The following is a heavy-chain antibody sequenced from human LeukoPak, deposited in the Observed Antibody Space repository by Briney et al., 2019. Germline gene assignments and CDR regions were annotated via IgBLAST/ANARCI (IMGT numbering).Heavy chain of an antibody. CDR1: GDTFSSYA. D-gene: IGHD2-15*01. J-gene: IGHJ5*02. V-gene: IGHV1-69*13. Sequence: GASVKVSCKASGDTFSSYAISWVRQAPGQGLEWMGGILPTFGTANYAQKFQGRVTIIADESTSTTYMELRSLRSEDTAVYFCARGVCGGGSCYGLGGYWFDPWGQGSLVTVSS. CDR2: ILPTFGTA. CDR3: ARGVCGGGSCYGLGGYWFDP.